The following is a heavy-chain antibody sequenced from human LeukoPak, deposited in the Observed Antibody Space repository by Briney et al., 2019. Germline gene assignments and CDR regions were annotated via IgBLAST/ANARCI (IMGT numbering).Heavy chain of an antibody. D-gene: IGHD3-9*01. CDR2: TYYRSKWYN. V-gene: IGHV6-1*01. CDR1: GDSVSSNSAA. CDR3: ASSPPRRRYYDILTGYYPLLN. Sequence: SQTLSLTCAISGDSVSSNSAAWNWIRQSPSRGLEWLGRTYYRSKWYNDYAVSVKSRITINPDTSKNQFSLKLSSVTAADTAVYYCASSPPRRRYYDILTGYYPLLNWGQGTLVTVSS. J-gene: IGHJ4*02.